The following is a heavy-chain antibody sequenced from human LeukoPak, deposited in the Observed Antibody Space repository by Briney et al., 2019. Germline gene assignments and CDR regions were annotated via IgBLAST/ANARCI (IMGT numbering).Heavy chain of an antibody. V-gene: IGHV3-30*04. CDR1: GFSFSDFA. CDR2: ISYDGRNK. D-gene: IGHD3-10*01. CDR3: ARDRRMVRGVIADY. Sequence: GGSLRLSCAASGFSFSDFAMHWVRQAPGKGLEWVALISYDGRNKYYADSVKGRFTISRDNAKNSLYLQMNSLRAEDTAVYYCARDRRMVRGVIADYWGQGTLVTVSS. J-gene: IGHJ4*02.